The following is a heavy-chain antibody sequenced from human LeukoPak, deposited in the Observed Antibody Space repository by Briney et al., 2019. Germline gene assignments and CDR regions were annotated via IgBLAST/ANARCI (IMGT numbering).Heavy chain of an antibody. CDR3: ASSRGREFDY. D-gene: IGHD1-26*01. CDR2: IYSGGST. J-gene: IGHJ4*02. Sequence: PGGSLRLSCAASGFTFSSYSMNWVRQAPGKGLEWVSVIYSGGSTYYADSVKGRFTISRDNSKNTLYLQMNSLRAEDTAVYYCASSRGREFDYWGQGTLVTVSS. V-gene: IGHV3-66*01. CDR1: GFTFSSYS.